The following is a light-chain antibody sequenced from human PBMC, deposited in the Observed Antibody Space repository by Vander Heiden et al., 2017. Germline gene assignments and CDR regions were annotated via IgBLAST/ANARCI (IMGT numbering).Light chain of an antibody. V-gene: IGLV1-44*01. CDR1: RPNIGSNT. CDR2: SNN. CDR3: AAWDDTLDGYV. Sequence: QSVLTQPPSASGTPGQTITISCSGSRPNIGSNTGNWYHQVPGAAPKLVIHSNNQRPSGVSDRFSGSKSGTSASLAIAGLQSDDEGDYYCAAWDDTLDGYVFGPGTRVTVL. J-gene: IGLJ1*01.